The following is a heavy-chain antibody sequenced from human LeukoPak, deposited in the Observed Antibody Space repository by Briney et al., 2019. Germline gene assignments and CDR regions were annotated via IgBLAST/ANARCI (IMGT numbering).Heavy chain of an antibody. Sequence: GESLKISCKVTEYTSDWIGWVRQMPGKGLEWMGIIYFGNSDTRYSPSFQGHVTISADKSISTSYLHWSSLEASDTAMYYCARPAYSSGWSPGPYFDYWGQGTLVTVSS. D-gene: IGHD6-19*01. CDR3: ARPAYSSGWSPGPYFDY. CDR2: IYFGNSDT. V-gene: IGHV5-51*01. J-gene: IGHJ4*02. CDR1: EYTSDW.